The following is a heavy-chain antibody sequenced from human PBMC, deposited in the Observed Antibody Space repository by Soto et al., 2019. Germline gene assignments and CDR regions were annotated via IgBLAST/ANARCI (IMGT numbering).Heavy chain of an antibody. D-gene: IGHD2-2*01. CDR1: GFTFSSYA. Sequence: EVQLLESGGGLVQPGGSLRLSCAASGFTFSSYATSWVRQVPGKGLEWVSAISGTGANTYYADSVKGRFTISRDNSKNTLYLQMNSLRADDAAVYYCATLRFCTSSSCYGREGGYWGQGTLVTVSS. J-gene: IGHJ4*02. CDR2: ISGTGANT. V-gene: IGHV3-23*01. CDR3: ATLRFCTSSSCYGREGGY.